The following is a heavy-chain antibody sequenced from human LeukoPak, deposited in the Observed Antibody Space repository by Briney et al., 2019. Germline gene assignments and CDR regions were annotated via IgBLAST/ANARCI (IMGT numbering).Heavy chain of an antibody. V-gene: IGHV4-34*01. J-gene: IGHJ5*02. CDR3: XXXREYYDSSGYYSQNWFDP. CDR1: GGSFSXXX. CDR2: XXXXXST. D-gene: IGHD3-22*01. Sequence: SETXSLTCAVYGGSFSXXXXXXXXQXPGKXLXXXXXXXXXXSTXXXPSLRSRVXXXXXXSKNQFSLKLSSVTAADPAVYFCXXXREYYDSSGYYSQNWFDPWGPGTLVTVSS.